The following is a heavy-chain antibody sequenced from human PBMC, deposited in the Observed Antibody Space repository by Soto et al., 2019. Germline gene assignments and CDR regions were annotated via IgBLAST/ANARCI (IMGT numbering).Heavy chain of an antibody. CDR1: GGSFSGYY. CDR3: ARGGMVIIPTATPFDY. V-gene: IGHV4-34*01. J-gene: IGHJ4*02. D-gene: IGHD2-2*01. Sequence: PSETLSLTCAVYGGSFSGYYWSWIRQPPGKGLEWIGEINHSGSTNYNPSLKSRVTISVDTSKNQFSLKLSSVTAADTAVYYCARGGMVIIPTATPFDYWGQGTLVTVSS. CDR2: INHSGST.